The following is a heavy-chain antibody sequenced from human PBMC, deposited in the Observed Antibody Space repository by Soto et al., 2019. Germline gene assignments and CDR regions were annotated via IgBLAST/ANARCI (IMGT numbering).Heavy chain of an antibody. Sequence: QDQLVQSGAEVKKPGASLKVSCKASGYTFTSYGISWVRQAPGQGLEWMGWISAYNGNTNYAQKLQGRVTRTTDTSTSTAYMARRRLRSDDTAVYCCASAGYSSGWYDLDFWGPGTLVTVS. V-gene: IGHV1-18*01. CDR2: ISAYNGNT. J-gene: IGHJ4*02. D-gene: IGHD6-19*01. CDR1: GYTFTSYG. CDR3: ASAGYSSGWYDLDF.